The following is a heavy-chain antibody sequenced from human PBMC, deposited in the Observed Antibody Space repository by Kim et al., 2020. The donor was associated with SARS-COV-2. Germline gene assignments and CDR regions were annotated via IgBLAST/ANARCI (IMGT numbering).Heavy chain of an antibody. V-gene: IGHV1-69*13. Sequence: SVKVSCKASGGTFSSYAISWVRQAPGQGLEWMGGIIPIFGTANYAQKFQGRVTITADESTSTAYMELSSLRSEDTAVYYCARDGYYYYDSSGYYRVWNPLFDYWGQGTLGTVSS. CDR1: GGTFSSYA. CDR3: ARDGYYYYDSSGYYRVWNPLFDY. J-gene: IGHJ4*02. CDR2: IIPIFGTA. D-gene: IGHD3-22*01.